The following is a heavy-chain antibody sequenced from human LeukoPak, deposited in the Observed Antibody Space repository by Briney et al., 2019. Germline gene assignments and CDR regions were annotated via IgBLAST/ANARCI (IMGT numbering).Heavy chain of an antibody. D-gene: IGHD4-17*01. CDR2: INPKSGDT. Sequence: GASVKVSCKASGYTFTGYYIHWVRQAPGQGLEWMGWINPKSGDTKSAQKFQGRVTVTRDTSINTAYMGMGRLRSDDTAIYYCARSISTVTNFDYWGQGTLVTVSS. CDR1: GYTFTGYY. CDR3: ARSISTVTNFDY. J-gene: IGHJ4*02. V-gene: IGHV1-2*02.